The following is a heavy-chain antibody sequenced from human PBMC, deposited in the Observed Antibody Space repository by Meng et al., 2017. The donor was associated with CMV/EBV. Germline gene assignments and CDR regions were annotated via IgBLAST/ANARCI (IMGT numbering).Heavy chain of an antibody. CDR3: ARDRVPCSSTSCYLDY. D-gene: IGHD2-2*01. Sequence: ASVKVSCKASGYTFTSYYMHWVRQAPGQGLEWMGIISPSGGSTSYAQKFQGRVTMTRDTSTSTVYMELSSLRSEDTAVYYCARDRVPCSSTSCYLDYWGQGTLVTVSS. CDR2: ISPSGGST. CDR1: GYTFTSYY. J-gene: IGHJ4*02. V-gene: IGHV1-46*01.